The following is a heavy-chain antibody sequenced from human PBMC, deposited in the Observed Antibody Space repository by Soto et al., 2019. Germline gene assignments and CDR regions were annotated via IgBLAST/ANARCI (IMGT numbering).Heavy chain of an antibody. CDR3: VRSGQWLVRDGFDI. CDR1: GFTFGRHW. V-gene: IGHV3-7*01. J-gene: IGHJ3*02. Sequence: GGSLRLSCSASGFTFGRHWMTWVRQAPGKGLEWVATIKEDESDKYYVDSVRGRFIISRDSGRSSLSLQMNSLRVEDTAVYFCVRSGQWLVRDGFDIWGQGTMVTV. D-gene: IGHD6-19*01. CDR2: IKEDESDK.